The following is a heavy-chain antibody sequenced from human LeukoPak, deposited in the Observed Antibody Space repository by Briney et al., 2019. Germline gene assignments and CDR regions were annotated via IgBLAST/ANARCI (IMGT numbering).Heavy chain of an antibody. D-gene: IGHD3-3*01. V-gene: IGHV1-69*05. Sequence: SVKVSCKASGGTFSSYAISWVRQAPGQGLEWMGGIIPIFGTANYAQKFQGRVTITTDESTSTAYMELSSLRSEDTAVYYCAADYDFWSGYHYWGQGTLVTVSS. J-gene: IGHJ4*02. CDR2: IIPIFGTA. CDR1: GGTFSSYA. CDR3: AADYDFWSGYHY.